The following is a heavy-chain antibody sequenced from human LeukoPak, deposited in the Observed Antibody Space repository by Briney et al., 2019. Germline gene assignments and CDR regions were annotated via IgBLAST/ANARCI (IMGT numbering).Heavy chain of an antibody. D-gene: IGHD3-22*01. CDR3: TRNYDSSGYTTFGY. V-gene: IGHV4-59*01. J-gene: IGHJ4*02. CDR2: IYYSGST. CDR1: GGSISTYY. Sequence: NTSETLSLTCTVSGGSISTYYWSWIRQPPGKGLEWLGHIYYSGSTNYNPSLKSQVTIAVDTSKNHFSLKLSSVTAADTAVYYCTRNYDSSGYTTFGYWGRGTLVTVSS.